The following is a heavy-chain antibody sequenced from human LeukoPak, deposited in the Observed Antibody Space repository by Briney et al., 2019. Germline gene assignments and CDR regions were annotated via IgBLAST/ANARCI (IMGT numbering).Heavy chain of an antibody. D-gene: IGHD3-22*01. V-gene: IGHV4-34*01. CDR2: INHSGST. Sequence: PSETLSLTCAVYGGSFSGYYWSWIRQPPGKGLEWIGEINHSGSTNYNPSLKSRVTISVDTSKNQFSLKLSSVTAADTAVYYCACLPIVRRWFDPWGQGTLVTVSS. CDR1: GGSFSGYY. CDR3: ACLPIVRRWFDP. J-gene: IGHJ5*02.